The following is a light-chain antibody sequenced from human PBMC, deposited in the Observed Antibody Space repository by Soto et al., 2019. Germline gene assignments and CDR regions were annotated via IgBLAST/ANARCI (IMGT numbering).Light chain of an antibody. CDR2: GAS. Sequence: IVLTQSPGTLSLSPGERATLSCRASQSVSNNYLSCYQQKPGQAPRLLIYGASNRATGIPDRFSGSRSGTDFTLTISRLEPEDFAVYYCQQYGSSGTFGQGTKVDIK. V-gene: IGKV3-20*01. CDR3: QQYGSSGT. J-gene: IGKJ1*01. CDR1: QSVSNNY.